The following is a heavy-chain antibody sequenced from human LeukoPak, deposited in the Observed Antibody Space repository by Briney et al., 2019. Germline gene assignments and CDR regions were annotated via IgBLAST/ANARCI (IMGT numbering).Heavy chain of an antibody. CDR2: IYYSGST. Sequence: SETLSLTCTVSGGSISSYYWSWIRQPPGKGLEWIGYIYYSGSTNYNPSLKSRVTISVDTSKNQFSLKLSSVTAADTAVYYCARDGIEYGSGNFYSIGIDVWGQGTTVTVSS. CDR1: GGSISSYY. D-gene: IGHD3-10*01. V-gene: IGHV4-59*12. J-gene: IGHJ6*02. CDR3: ARDGIEYGSGNFYSIGIDV.